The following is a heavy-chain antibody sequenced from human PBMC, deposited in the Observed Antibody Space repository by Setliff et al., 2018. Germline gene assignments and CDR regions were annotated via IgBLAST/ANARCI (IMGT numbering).Heavy chain of an antibody. CDR1: GYSISSGYY. CDR2: IYHSGST. D-gene: IGHD6-13*01. V-gene: IGHV4-38-2*01. J-gene: IGHJ4*02. CDR3: ARGGLAAAATH. Sequence: SETLSLTCAVSGYSISSGYYWGWIRQPPGKGLEWIGSIYHSGSTFYNPSLKSRATLSVDTSKNQFSLRLTSVPAADTAVYYCARGGLAAAATHWGQGTLVTVSS.